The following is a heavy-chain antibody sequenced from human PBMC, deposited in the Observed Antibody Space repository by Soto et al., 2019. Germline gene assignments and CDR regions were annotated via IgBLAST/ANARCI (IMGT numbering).Heavy chain of an antibody. CDR3: ARVDVEWEVKYSRDP. Sequence: GRSLRLSCAASGFTFRDYYMSWIRQAPGKGLEWLSYISRLSSTIYYADSVKGRFTISRDNAKNSLHLQMNSLRVEDTAVYYYARVDVEWEVKYSRDPWGQGPAVTVSS. D-gene: IGHD1-26*01. J-gene: IGHJ6*02. CDR2: ISRLSSTI. CDR1: GFTFRDYY. V-gene: IGHV3-11*01.